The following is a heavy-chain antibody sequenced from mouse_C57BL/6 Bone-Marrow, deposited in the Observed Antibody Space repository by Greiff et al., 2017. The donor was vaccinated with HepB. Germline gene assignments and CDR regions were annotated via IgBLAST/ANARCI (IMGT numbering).Heavy chain of an antibody. CDR3: TTGTVPFDY. J-gene: IGHJ2*01. V-gene: IGHV14-4*01. Sequence: VQLKQSGAELVRPGASVKLSCTASGFNIKDDYMHWVKQRPEQGLEWIGRIDPENGDTEYASKFQGKATITADTSSNTAYLQLSSLTSEDTAVYYCTTGTVPFDYWGQGTTLTVSS. CDR1: GFNIKDDY. D-gene: IGHD1-1*01. CDR2: IDPENGDT.